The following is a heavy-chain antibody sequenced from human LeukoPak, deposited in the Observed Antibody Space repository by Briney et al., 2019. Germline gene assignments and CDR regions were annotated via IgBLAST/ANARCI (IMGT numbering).Heavy chain of an antibody. D-gene: IGHD3-22*01. Sequence: SVKVSCKASGGTFSSYAISWVRQAPGQGLEWMGGIIPIFGTANYAQKFQGRVTITADESTSTAYMELSTLRSEDTAVYYCARVNYYDSSGSTRGAFDIWGQGTMVTVSS. CDR2: IIPIFGTA. V-gene: IGHV1-69*13. CDR1: GGTFSSYA. J-gene: IGHJ3*02. CDR3: ARVNYYDSSGSTRGAFDI.